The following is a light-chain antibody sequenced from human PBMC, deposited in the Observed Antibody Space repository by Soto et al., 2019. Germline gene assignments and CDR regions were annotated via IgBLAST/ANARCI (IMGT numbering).Light chain of an antibody. CDR2: DAS. CDR1: QGINYY. J-gene: IGKJ4*01. CDR3: QQLSSYPVT. V-gene: IGKV1-33*01. Sequence: DIQMTQSPSSLSASVGDIVTFTCQSTQGINYYLYWYPFKAGKAPKILIYDASNLETGVPSRFSGSGSGTDFTLTISSLQPEDFATYYCQQLSSYPVTFGGGTKVDIK.